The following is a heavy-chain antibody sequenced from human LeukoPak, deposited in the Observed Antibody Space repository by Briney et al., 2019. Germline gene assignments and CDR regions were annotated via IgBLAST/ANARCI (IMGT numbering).Heavy chain of an antibody. Sequence: PSQTLSLTCTVSGGSISSGGYYWSWIRQHPGKGLEWIGYIYYSGSTNYNPSLKSRVTISVDTSKNQFSLKLSSVTAADTAVYYCARTIAVAVVDYWGQGTLVTVSS. V-gene: IGHV4-31*03. CDR3: ARTIAVAVVDY. CDR2: IYYSGST. CDR1: GGSISSGGYY. D-gene: IGHD6-19*01. J-gene: IGHJ4*02.